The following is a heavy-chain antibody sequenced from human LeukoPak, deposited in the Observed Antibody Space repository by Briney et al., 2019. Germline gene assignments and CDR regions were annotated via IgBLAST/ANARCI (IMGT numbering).Heavy chain of an antibody. V-gene: IGHV4-34*01. CDR2: INHSGDT. CDR3: ARRIPLVLRFSYYYGMDV. J-gene: IGHJ6*02. CDR1: SASFSGYY. D-gene: IGHD3-3*01. Sequence: KTSETLSLTCAVYSASFSGYYWTWIRQPPGKGLEWIGEINHSGDTNYSPSLKSRVTISVDTSEAQFSLKLRSVTAADTAVYYCARRIPLVLRFSYYYGMDVWGQGTTVTVSS.